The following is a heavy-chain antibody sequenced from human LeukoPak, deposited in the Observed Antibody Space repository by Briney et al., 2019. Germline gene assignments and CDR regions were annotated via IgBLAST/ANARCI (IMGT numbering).Heavy chain of an antibody. D-gene: IGHD3-9*01. Sequence: ASVKVSCKASGYTSSTYGVSWVRQAPGQGLEWMGWISAYNGNTNYAQKLQGRVTMTTDTSTSTAYMELRSLRSDDTAVYYYARIYYDILTGYSRPFDYWGQGTLVTVSS. J-gene: IGHJ4*02. CDR3: ARIYYDILTGYSRPFDY. V-gene: IGHV1-18*01. CDR1: GYTSSTYG. CDR2: ISAYNGNT.